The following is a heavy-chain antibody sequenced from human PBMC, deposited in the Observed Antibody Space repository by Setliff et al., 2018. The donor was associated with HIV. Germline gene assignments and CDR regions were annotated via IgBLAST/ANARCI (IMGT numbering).Heavy chain of an antibody. Sequence: SETLSLTCTVSGGSISAYYWSWIRQPPGKGLEWIGYIYYSGGTTYNPSLKSRVTISVGASKSQFSLKLSSVTAADTAVYYCARRSGYAEDYWGQGTLVTVSS. CDR1: GGSISAYY. CDR3: ARRSGYAEDY. CDR2: IYYSGGT. J-gene: IGHJ4*02. V-gene: IGHV4-59*12. D-gene: IGHD5-12*01.